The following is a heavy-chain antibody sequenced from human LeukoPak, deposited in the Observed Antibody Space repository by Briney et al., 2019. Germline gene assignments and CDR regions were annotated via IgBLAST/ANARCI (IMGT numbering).Heavy chain of an antibody. J-gene: IGHJ4*02. CDR1: GYTFTVYY. CDR2: INPNSGGT. D-gene: IGHD3-22*01. V-gene: IGHV1-2*02. CDR3: ARGLKTYYYDSSGYCIL. Sequence: ASVTVSFTASGYTFTVYYMHWVRQAPGQGLEWMGWINPNSGGTNYAQKFQGRVTMTRDTSISTAYMELSRLRSDDTAVYYCARGLKTYYYDSSGYCILWGQGTLVTVSS.